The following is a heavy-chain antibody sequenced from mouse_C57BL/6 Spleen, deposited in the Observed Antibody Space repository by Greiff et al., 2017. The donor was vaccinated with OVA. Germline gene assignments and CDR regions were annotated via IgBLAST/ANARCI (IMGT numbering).Heavy chain of an antibody. V-gene: IGHV1-26*01. Sequence: VQLQQSGPELVKPGASVKISCKASGYTFTDYYMNWVKQSHGKSLEWIGDINPNNGGTSYNQKFKGKATLTVAKSSSTADMELRSLTSEDSAVYYCARLIYYGNYGTYYAMDYWGQGTSVTVSS. CDR2: INPNNGGT. CDR3: ARLIYYGNYGTYYAMDY. J-gene: IGHJ4*01. CDR1: GYTFTDYY. D-gene: IGHD2-1*01.